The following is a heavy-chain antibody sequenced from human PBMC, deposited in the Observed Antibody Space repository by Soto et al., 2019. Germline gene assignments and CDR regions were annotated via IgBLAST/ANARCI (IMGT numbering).Heavy chain of an antibody. Sequence: QVQLVQSGAEVKTPGASVKVSCKASGYTFASYDMNWVRQAPGQGLEWMGWMNPNSNNTGYAQKFQGRLTMTRDIALSIAHMELTSLRNEDTAVYYCARSDGYHFNGLDSCGQGTLVTVSA. D-gene: IGHD2-21*01. CDR1: GYTFASYD. V-gene: IGHV1-8*01. J-gene: IGHJ5*01. CDR2: MNPNSNNT. CDR3: ARSDGYHFNGLDS.